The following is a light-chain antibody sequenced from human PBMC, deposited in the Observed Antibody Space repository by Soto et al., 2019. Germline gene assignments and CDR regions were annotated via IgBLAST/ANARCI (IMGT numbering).Light chain of an antibody. Sequence: DIQMTQSPSSLSASVGDRVTITCQASQDISNYLNWYQQKPGKAPRLLIYDASNLETGVPSRFSGSGSGTDLTFTISSLQPEDIATYYCQQYDNLRVFTFGPGTKVDIK. J-gene: IGKJ3*01. CDR2: DAS. CDR3: QQYDNLRVFT. V-gene: IGKV1-33*01. CDR1: QDISNY.